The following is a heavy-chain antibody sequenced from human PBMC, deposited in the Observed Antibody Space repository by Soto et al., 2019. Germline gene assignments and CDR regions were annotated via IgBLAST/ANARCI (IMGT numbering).Heavy chain of an antibody. CDR3: AHCRGGVASF. J-gene: IGHJ4*02. CDR2: VYWDDSK. CDR1: GFSLSTRDVG. Sequence: QITLNESGPTLVKPTQTLTLTCTFSGFSLSTRDVGVGWIRQPPGEALEWLGVVYWDDSKTYSPSLESRLTIXXHPSKNQVVLRMTKMDPVDTATYYCAHCRGGVASFWGQGTLVTVSS. V-gene: IGHV2-5*02. D-gene: IGHD2-2*01.